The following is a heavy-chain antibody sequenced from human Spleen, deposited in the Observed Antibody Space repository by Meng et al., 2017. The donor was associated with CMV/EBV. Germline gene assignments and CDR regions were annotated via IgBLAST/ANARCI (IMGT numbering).Heavy chain of an antibody. Sequence: KASGGSSSTYDISWVRQAPGKGLEWMGGIIHRFGTEKHAQKFQGRVTITTDESTSAVYMELSSLRSEDTAVYYCAVLYYDILTGSFDYWGQGSLVTVSS. CDR1: GGSSSTYD. D-gene: IGHD3-9*01. V-gene: IGHV1-69*05. J-gene: IGHJ4*02. CDR3: AVLYYDILTGSFDY. CDR2: IIHRFGTE.